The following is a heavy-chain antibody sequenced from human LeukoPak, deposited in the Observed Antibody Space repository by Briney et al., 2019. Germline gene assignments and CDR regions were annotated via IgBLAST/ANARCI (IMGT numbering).Heavy chain of an antibody. J-gene: IGHJ2*01. D-gene: IGHD1-26*01. CDR2: ISSSGSGGNT. CDR3: AKDRTVGASYWYFDL. V-gene: IGHV3-23*01. Sequence: GGSLRLSCVASGVTLSNYAMSWARQAPGKGLEWASGISSSGSGGNTYYADSVKGRFTISRDSSRNTLFLHMNTLRAEDTAIYYCAKDRTVGASYWYFDLWGRSTLVTVSS. CDR1: GVTLSNYA.